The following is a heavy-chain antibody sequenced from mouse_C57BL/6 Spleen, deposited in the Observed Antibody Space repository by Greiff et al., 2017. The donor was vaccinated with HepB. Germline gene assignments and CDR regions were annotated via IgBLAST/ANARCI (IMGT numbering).Heavy chain of an antibody. J-gene: IGHJ1*03. Sequence: EVQLVESGGGLVKPGGSLKLSCAASGFTFSSYAMSWVRQTPEKRLEWVATISDGGSYTYYPDNVKGRFTISRDNAKNNLYLQMSHLKSEDTAMYYCARDSDYYGPTGYFDVWGTGTTVTVSS. CDR3: ARDSDYYGPTGYFDV. D-gene: IGHD1-2*01. V-gene: IGHV5-4*01. CDR2: ISDGGSYT. CDR1: GFTFSSYA.